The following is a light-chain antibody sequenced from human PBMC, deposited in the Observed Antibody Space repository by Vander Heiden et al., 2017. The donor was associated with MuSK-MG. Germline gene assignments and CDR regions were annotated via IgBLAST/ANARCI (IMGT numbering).Light chain of an antibody. Sequence: QSALTQSRSVSGSPGQSVTISCTGTSSDIGHYDYVSWYQHHAGKTPKLLIYDVTERPSGVPDRFSGSKSGNTASLTISAVLPEDEAVYFCCSYAGRFTLIFGGGTELTVL. V-gene: IGLV2-11*01. CDR2: DVT. J-gene: IGLJ2*01. CDR3: CSYAGRFTLI. CDR1: SSDIGHYDY.